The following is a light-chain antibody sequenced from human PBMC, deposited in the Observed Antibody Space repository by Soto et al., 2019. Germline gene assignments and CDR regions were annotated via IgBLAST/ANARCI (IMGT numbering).Light chain of an antibody. CDR3: QQYGSSPQGLA. V-gene: IGKV3-20*01. Sequence: EIVLTKSPGTLSLSPGERAALSCRASQSVSSSDLAWYQQKPGQAPRLLIYGASSRATGIPDRFSGSGSGTDFTLTISRREPEDFAVYYCQQYGSSPQGLAFGGGTKVEIK. J-gene: IGKJ4*01. CDR2: GAS. CDR1: QSVSSSD.